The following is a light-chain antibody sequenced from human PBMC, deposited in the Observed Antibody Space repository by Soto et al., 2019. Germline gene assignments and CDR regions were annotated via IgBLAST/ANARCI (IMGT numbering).Light chain of an antibody. Sequence: DIQMTQSPSSLSASVGDRVTITCRASQDISNSLAWYQQKPGKVPKVLIYAASILQSGVPARFSGSGSGTDFTLTINSLQPEDVATYYCQKYNSAHLTFGGGTKVEI. CDR1: QDISNS. CDR3: QKYNSAHLT. V-gene: IGKV1-27*01. CDR2: AAS. J-gene: IGKJ4*01.